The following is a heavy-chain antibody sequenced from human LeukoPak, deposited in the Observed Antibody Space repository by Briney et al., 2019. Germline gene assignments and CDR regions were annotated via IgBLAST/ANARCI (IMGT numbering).Heavy chain of an antibody. D-gene: IGHD3-22*01. Sequence: GGSLRLSCAASGFTFSSYGMHWVRQAPDKGLEWVAVISYDGSNKYYADSVKGRFTISRDNSKNTLYLQMNSLRAEDTAVYYCANIGGYYYDSSGYYQDYWGQGTLVTVSS. CDR3: ANIGGYYYDSSGYYQDY. V-gene: IGHV3-30*18. CDR2: ISYDGSNK. CDR1: GFTFSSYG. J-gene: IGHJ4*02.